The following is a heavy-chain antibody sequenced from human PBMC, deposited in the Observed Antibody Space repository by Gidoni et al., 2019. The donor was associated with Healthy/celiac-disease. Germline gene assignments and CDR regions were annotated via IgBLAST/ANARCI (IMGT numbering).Heavy chain of an antibody. Sequence: EVQLVESGGGLDKPGGTLRLSGAAAGFPVSSYSMNLVRQAPGKGLEGFSSISSSSSYIYYSDSVKGRFTISRYNAKNSLYLQMNCLRAEDTSVSYCASDLVYYDSSGYLDFGYWGQGTLVTVSS. D-gene: IGHD3-22*01. V-gene: IGHV3-21*01. CDR3: ASDLVYYDSSGYLDFGY. J-gene: IGHJ4*02. CDR2: ISSSSSYI. CDR1: GFPVSSYS.